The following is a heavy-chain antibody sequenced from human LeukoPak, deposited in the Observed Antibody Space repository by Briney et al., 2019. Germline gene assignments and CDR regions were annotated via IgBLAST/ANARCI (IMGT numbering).Heavy chain of an antibody. CDR1: GGSISSYY. J-gene: IGHJ4*02. D-gene: IGHD1-26*01. V-gene: IGHV4-59*01. CDR3: ARVVYSGYSDY. Sequence: SETLSLTCTVSGGSISSYYWSWIRQPPGKGLEWIGYIYYSGSTNYNPSLKSRVTISVDTSKNQFSLKLSSATAADTAVYYCARVVYSGYSDYWGQGTLVTVSS. CDR2: IYYSGST.